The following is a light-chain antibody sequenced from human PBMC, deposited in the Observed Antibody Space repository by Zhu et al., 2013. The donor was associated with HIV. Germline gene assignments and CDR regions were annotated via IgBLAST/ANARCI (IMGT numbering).Light chain of an antibody. CDR3: QMYITAPWT. Sequence: EIVLTQSPVTLSVSPGERVILSCRASQSVASNLAWYQQRPGQAPRLLIYDASTRATGIPDRFSGSGSGTDFTLTISSLQPEDVATYYCQMYITAPWTFGQGTKVEV. CDR2: DAS. J-gene: IGKJ1*01. CDR1: QSVASN. V-gene: IGKV3D-15*01.